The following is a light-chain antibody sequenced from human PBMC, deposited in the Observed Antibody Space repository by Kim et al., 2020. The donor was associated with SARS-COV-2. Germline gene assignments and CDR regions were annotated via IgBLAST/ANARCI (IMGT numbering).Light chain of an antibody. CDR1: QGISND. Sequence: VSVGDRLPIPCRASQGISNDLAWYQQKPGKVPKLLIFDASALQSGVPSRFSGSGSGTDFTLTISSLQPEDVATYYCQKYNGAPWTFGQGTKVEIK. V-gene: IGKV1-27*01. CDR2: DAS. J-gene: IGKJ1*01. CDR3: QKYNGAPWT.